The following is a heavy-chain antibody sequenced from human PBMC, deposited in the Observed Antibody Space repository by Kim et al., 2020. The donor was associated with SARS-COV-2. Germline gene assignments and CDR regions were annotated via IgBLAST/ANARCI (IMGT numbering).Heavy chain of an antibody. J-gene: IGHJ5*02. CDR3: ARIPLGCSSTSCTPENNWFDP. D-gene: IGHD2-2*01. CDR2: IYYSGST. V-gene: IGHV4-39*01. CDR1: GGSISSSSYY. Sequence: SETLSLTCTVSGGSISSSSYYWGWIRQPPGKGLEWIGSIYYSGSTYYNPSLKSRVTISVDTSKNQFSLKLSSVTAADTAVYYCARIPLGCSSTSCTPENNWFDPWGQGTLVTVSS.